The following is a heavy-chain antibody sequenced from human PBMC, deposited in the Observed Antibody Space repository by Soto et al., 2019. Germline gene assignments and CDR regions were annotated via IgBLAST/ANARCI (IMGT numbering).Heavy chain of an antibody. J-gene: IGHJ6*02. CDR3: AKVVRGHCTKGVCTNGYFHYGMDV. Sequence: QVQLVESGGGVVQSGRSLRLSCAASGFTFSNYAMHWVRQAPGKGLEWVAVISYDGSNKYYADSVKGRFTISRDNSKNTLYLQTNSLRAVDTAVYYCAKVVRGHCTKGVCTNGYFHYGMDVWGQGTTVTVSS. CDR2: ISYDGSNK. CDR1: GFTFSNYA. D-gene: IGHD2-8*01. V-gene: IGHV3-30*18.